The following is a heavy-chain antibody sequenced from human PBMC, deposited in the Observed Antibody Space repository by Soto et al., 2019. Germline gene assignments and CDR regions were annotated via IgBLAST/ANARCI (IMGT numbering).Heavy chain of an antibody. V-gene: IGHV3-64D*06. Sequence: PGGSLRLSCSASGFTFSSYAMHWVHQAPGKGLEYVSAISSNGGSTYYADSVKGRFTISRDNSKNTLYLQMSSLRAEDTAVYYCVKGSSGQGASGPRTFDYWGQGTLVTVSS. D-gene: IGHD1-26*01. CDR1: GFTFSSYA. J-gene: IGHJ4*02. CDR2: ISSNGGST. CDR3: VKGSSGQGASGPRTFDY.